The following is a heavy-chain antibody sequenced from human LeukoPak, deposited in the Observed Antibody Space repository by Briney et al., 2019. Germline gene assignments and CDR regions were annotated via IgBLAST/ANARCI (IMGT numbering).Heavy chain of an antibody. V-gene: IGHV3-23*01. D-gene: IGHD2-8*02. CDR2: IFPSGGEI. CDR1: GGSISTSNYY. CDR3: ATYRQVLLPFES. J-gene: IGHJ4*02. Sequence: PSETLSLTCTVSGGSISTSNYYWGWVRQPPGTGLEWVSSIFPSGGEIHYADSVRGRFTISRDNSKSTLSLQMNSLRAEDTAIYYCATYRQVLLPFESWGQGTLVTVSS.